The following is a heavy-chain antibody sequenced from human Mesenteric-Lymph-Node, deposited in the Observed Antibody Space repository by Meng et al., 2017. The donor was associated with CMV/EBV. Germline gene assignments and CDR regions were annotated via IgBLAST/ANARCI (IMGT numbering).Heavy chain of an antibody. D-gene: IGHD6-13*01. CDR1: GGAISSGSYY. CDR2: IGYRGST. V-gene: IGHV4-30-4*01. J-gene: IGHJ4*02. CDR3: ARAAKAAACRHTVARYFDD. Sequence: VQLQVSGPGLVKRSQALSFTCAVAGGAISSGSYYWNWIRQPPGKGLEWIGKIGYRGSTYYNPSLRSRVSISQDTSKNQFSLKLSSVTAADTAVYYCARAAKAAACRHTVARYFDDWGQGTLVTVSS.